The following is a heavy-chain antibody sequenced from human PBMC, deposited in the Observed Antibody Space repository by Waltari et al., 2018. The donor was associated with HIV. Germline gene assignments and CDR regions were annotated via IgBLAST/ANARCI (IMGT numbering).Heavy chain of an antibody. Sequence: VQLVESGGGLIQPGGSLRLSCAASGFTVSSVYMGWVRQAPGKGLEWVSVIHSSGGTNYADSVKGRFTISRDNSKNTLYLQMNSLGAEDTAVYYCARDTTVVGTRYFDYWGRGTLVTVSS. CDR2: IHSSGGT. CDR3: ARDTTVVGTRYFDY. CDR1: GFTVSSVY. D-gene: IGHD6-13*01. J-gene: IGHJ4*02. V-gene: IGHV3-53*01.